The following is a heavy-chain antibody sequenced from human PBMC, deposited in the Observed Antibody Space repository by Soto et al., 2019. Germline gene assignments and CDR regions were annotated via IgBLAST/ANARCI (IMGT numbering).Heavy chain of an antibody. Sequence: ESGGGVVQPGRSLRLSCAASGFTFSSYGMHWVRQAPGKGLEWVAVIWYDGSNKYYADSVKGRFTISRDNSKNTLYLQMNSLRAEDTAVYYCARGPDYYYYGMDVWGQGTTVTVSS. CDR3: ARGPDYYYYGMDV. J-gene: IGHJ6*02. CDR1: GFTFSSYG. V-gene: IGHV3-33*01. CDR2: IWYDGSNK.